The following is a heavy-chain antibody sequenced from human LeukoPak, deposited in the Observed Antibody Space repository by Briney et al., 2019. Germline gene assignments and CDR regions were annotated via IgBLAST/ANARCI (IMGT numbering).Heavy chain of an antibody. D-gene: IGHD3-10*01. V-gene: IGHV4-59*08. Sequence: SETLSLTRTVSGGSISSYYWSWIRQPPGKGLEGMGYIYYSGSTNYNPSLKSRVTISVDTSKNQFSLKLSSVTAADTAVYYCAGNYYGSGSYYSEDRYWGQGTLVTVSS. J-gene: IGHJ4*02. CDR3: AGNYYGSGSYYSEDRY. CDR1: GGSISSYY. CDR2: IYYSGST.